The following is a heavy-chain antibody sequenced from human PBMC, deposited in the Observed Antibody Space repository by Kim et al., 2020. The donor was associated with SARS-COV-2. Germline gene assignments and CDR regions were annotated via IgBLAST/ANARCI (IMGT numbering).Heavy chain of an antibody. CDR1: GGSISSSSYY. Sequence: SETLSLTCTVSGGSISSSSYYWGWIRQPPGKGLEWIGSIYYSGSTYYNPSLKSRVTISVDTSKNQFSLKLSSVTAADTAVYYCARLGKRGYYGSGSYNPYFDYWGQGTLVTVSS. J-gene: IGHJ4*02. CDR3: ARLGKRGYYGSGSYNPYFDY. CDR2: IYYSGST. V-gene: IGHV4-39*01. D-gene: IGHD3-10*01.